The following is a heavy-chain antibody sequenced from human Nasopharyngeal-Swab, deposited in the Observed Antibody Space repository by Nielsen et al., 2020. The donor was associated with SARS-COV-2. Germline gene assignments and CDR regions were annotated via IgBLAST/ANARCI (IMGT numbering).Heavy chain of an antibody. V-gene: IGHV4-31*03. CDR2: IYYSGST. Sequence: SETLSLTCTVSGGSFSSAGYFWTWIRQRPGKGQEWIGYIYYSGSTYYNPSLKSRVTISVDTSKNHFSLKLSSVTAADTAVYFCARSMYCSSTSCRYYFDYWGQGTLVTVSS. J-gene: IGHJ4*02. D-gene: IGHD2-2*01. CDR1: GGSFSSAGYF. CDR3: ARSMYCSSTSCRYYFDY.